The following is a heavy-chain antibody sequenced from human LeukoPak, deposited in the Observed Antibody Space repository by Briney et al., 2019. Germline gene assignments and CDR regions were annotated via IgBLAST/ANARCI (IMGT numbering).Heavy chain of an antibody. CDR2: MYYSGST. CDR1: GGSITSPY. CDR3: VRMGAGGY. Sequence: PSETLSLTCTVSGGSITSPYWSWIRRSPGKGLEWIAYMYYSGSTSYNPSLKSRVTISLDTSKNQFSLKLSSVTAADTAVYYCVRMGAGGYWGQGTLVTVSS. J-gene: IGHJ4*02. V-gene: IGHV4-59*11. D-gene: IGHD3-16*01.